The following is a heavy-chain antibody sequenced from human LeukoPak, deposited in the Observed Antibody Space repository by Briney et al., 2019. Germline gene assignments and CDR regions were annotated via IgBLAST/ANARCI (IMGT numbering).Heavy chain of an antibody. CDR3: AREAVVPPTGGSGPIDY. CDR1: GGSISSGGYY. V-gene: IGHV4-31*03. Sequence: PSETLSLTCTVSGGSISSGGYYWSWIRQHPGKGLEWIGYIYYSGSTYYNPSLKSRVTISVDTSKNQFSLKLSSVTAADTAVYYCAREAVVPPTGGSGPIDYWGQGTLVTVSS. CDR2: IYYSGST. D-gene: IGHD3-16*01. J-gene: IGHJ4*02.